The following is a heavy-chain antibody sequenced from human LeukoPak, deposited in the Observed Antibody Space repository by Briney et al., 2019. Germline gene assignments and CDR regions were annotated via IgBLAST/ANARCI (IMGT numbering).Heavy chain of an antibody. CDR2: IIPIFGTA. V-gene: IGHV1-69*13. Sequence: SVKVSCKASGYTFTGYYMHWVRQAPGQGLEWMGGIIPIFGTANYAQKFQGRVTITADESTSTAYMELSSLRSEDTAVYYCARGQVRGYSGYAEFDYWGQGTLVTVSS. J-gene: IGHJ4*02. D-gene: IGHD5-12*01. CDR3: ARGQVRGYSGYAEFDY. CDR1: GYTFTGYY.